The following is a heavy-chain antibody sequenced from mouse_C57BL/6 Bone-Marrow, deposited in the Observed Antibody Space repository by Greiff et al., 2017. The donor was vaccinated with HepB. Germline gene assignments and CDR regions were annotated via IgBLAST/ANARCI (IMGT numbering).Heavy chain of an antibody. J-gene: IGHJ1*03. CDR1: GYTFTSYW. V-gene: IGHV1-7*01. CDR2: INPSSGYT. Sequence: QVQLKQSGAELAKPGASVKLSCKASGYTFTSYWMHWVKQRPGQGLEWIGYINPSSGYTKYNQKFKDKATLTADQSSSTAYMQLSSLTYEDSAVYYCARARVLLWYFDVWGTGTTVTVSS. CDR3: ARARVLLWYFDV. D-gene: IGHD2-1*01.